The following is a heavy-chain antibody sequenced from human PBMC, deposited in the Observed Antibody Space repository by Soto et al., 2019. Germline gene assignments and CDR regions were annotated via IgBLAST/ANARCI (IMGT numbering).Heavy chain of an antibody. Sequence: QVQLVQSGAEEKKPGASVKVSCKASGYTFTGYAMHWVRQAPGQRLEWMGWINAGNGNTKYSKKFQGRVTITRDTSAGAAYMELSSLSSEDTAVYYCARAVAVPADFDYWGQGTLVTVSS. CDR2: INAGNGNT. J-gene: IGHJ4*02. D-gene: IGHD6-19*01. CDR3: ARAVAVPADFDY. CDR1: GYTFTGYA. V-gene: IGHV1-3*05.